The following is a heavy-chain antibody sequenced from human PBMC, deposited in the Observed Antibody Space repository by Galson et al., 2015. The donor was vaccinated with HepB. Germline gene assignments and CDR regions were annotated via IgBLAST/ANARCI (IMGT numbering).Heavy chain of an antibody. CDR2: ISYDGTNK. CDR3: AASYEFYTFWSGSPFNYFDP. Sequence: SLRLSCAASEFTFSSNAMHWVRQAPGKGLEWVAIISYDGTNKYYADSVKGRFTISRDNSKNTLFLQMNGLRAEDTAIYYCAASYEFYTFWSGSPFNYFDPWGQGTLVTVSS. V-gene: IGHV3-30-3*01. J-gene: IGHJ5*02. CDR1: EFTFSSNA. D-gene: IGHD3-3*01.